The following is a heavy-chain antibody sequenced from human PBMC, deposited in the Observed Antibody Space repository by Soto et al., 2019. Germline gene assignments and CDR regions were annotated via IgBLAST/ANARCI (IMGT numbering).Heavy chain of an antibody. D-gene: IGHD2-2*01. J-gene: IGHJ6*02. Sequence: SETLSLTCAVYGGSFSGYYWSWIRQPPGKGLEWIGEINHSGSTNYNPSLKSRVTISVDTSKNQFSLKLSSVTAADTAVYYCARAHRDIVVVPADHDYYYGMDVWGQGTTVTV. CDR1: GGSFSGYY. V-gene: IGHV4-34*01. CDR3: ARAHRDIVVVPADHDYYYGMDV. CDR2: INHSGST.